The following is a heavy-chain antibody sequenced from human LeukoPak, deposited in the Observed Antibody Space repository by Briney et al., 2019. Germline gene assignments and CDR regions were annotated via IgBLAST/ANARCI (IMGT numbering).Heavy chain of an antibody. CDR1: GGTFSSYA. CDR3: AKGVYDRPGFWSGYYYYYMDV. Sequence: SVKVSCKASGGTFSSYAISWVRQAPGQGLEWMGGIIPIFGTANYAQKFQGRVTITTDESTSTAYMELSSLRSEDTAVYYCAKGVYDRPGFWSGYYYYYMDVWGKGTTVTVSS. J-gene: IGHJ6*03. CDR2: IIPIFGTA. V-gene: IGHV1-69*05. D-gene: IGHD3-3*01.